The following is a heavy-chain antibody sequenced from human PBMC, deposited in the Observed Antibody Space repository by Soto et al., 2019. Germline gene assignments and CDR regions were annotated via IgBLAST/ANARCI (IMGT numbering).Heavy chain of an antibody. D-gene: IGHD5-12*01. J-gene: IGHJ6*02. Sequence: PSDTLSLTCTVSGGSINNYHWSWIRHPPGRGLEWIGYVFSSGSANYNPSLKSRGTITVDTSKNQCSLSLGSVTAADTGVYFCARDTPLKEDGYDEDSFYGMDVWGQGTTVTVCS. CDR3: ARDTPLKEDGYDEDSFYGMDV. CDR2: VFSSGSA. V-gene: IGHV4-59*01. CDR1: GGSINNYH.